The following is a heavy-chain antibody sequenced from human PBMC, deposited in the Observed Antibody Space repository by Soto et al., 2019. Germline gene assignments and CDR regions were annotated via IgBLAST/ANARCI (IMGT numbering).Heavy chain of an antibody. Sequence: GGSLRLSCAASGFTFSNYGMHWVRQAPGKGPEWVAVISSDGSRKDYADFVKGRFTISRDDAKNTLSLQMNSLRTDDTALYYCAKDPTIAPRWALDIWGQGTLVTVSS. CDR3: AKDPTIAPRWALDI. V-gene: IGHV3-30*18. D-gene: IGHD6-13*01. CDR2: ISSDGSRK. J-gene: IGHJ3*02. CDR1: GFTFSNYG.